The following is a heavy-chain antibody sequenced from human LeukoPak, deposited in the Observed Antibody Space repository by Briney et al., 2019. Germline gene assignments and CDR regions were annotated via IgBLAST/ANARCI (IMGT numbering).Heavy chain of an antibody. CDR1: GGSISSGGYY. CDR3: ARAVVAATAYFQH. J-gene: IGHJ1*01. V-gene: IGHV4-30-2*01. CDR2: IYHSGST. D-gene: IGHD2-15*01. Sequence: SQTLSLTCTVSGGSISSGGYYWSWIRQPPGKGLEWIGYIYHSGSTYYNPSLKSRVTISVDRSKNQFSLKLSSVTAADTAVYYCARAVVAATAYFQHWGQGTLVTVSS.